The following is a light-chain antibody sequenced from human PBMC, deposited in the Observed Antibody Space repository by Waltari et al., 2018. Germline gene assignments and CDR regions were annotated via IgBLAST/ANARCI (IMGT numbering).Light chain of an antibody. CDR3: SSYTRRSYWV. V-gene: IGLV2-14*01. CDR2: KVN. Sequence: QSALTQPPSASGSPGQSVTIPCTGTSRDVGFYDFASWFQQHPGKAPNFMIYKVNNRPSWFSNRFSGSKSANTASLTISGLQAEDEADYSCSSYTRRSYWVFGGGTQLTVL. CDR1: SRDVGFYDF. J-gene: IGLJ3*02.